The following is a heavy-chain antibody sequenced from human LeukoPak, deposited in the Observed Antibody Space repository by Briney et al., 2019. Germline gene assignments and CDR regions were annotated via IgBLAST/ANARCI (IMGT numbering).Heavy chain of an antibody. CDR3: ARGVLLWFGELDY. D-gene: IGHD3-10*01. CDR1: GGSISSSSYS. Sequence: SETLSLTCTVSGGSISSSSYSWGWIRQPPGKALEWIGSIYYSGSPYYNPSLKSRVTISVDTSKNQFSLKLSSVTAADTAVYYCARGVLLWFGELDYWGQGTLVTVSS. CDR2: IYYSGSP. J-gene: IGHJ4*02. V-gene: IGHV4-39*07.